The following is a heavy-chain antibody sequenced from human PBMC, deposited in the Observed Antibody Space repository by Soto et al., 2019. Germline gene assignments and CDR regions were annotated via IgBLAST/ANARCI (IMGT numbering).Heavy chain of an antibody. V-gene: IGHV1-46*01. CDR2: INPSGGST. CDR1: GYTFTSYY. Sequence: ASVKVSCKASGYTFTSYYMHWVRQAPGQGLEWMGIINPSGGSTSYAQKFQGRVTMTRDTSTSTVYMELSSLRSEDTAVYYCARDRGSSWYHYYGMDVWGQGTTVTVSS. D-gene: IGHD6-13*01. CDR3: ARDRGSSWYHYYGMDV. J-gene: IGHJ6*02.